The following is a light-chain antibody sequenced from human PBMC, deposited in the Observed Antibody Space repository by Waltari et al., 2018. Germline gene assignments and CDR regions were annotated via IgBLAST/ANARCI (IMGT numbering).Light chain of an antibody. CDR3: QSYDSSLSGSV. Sequence: QSVLTQPPSVSGAPGQRVTISCTGSSSSIGAGHDVNWYQQLPGTAPKLLIYGNNNRPSGVPDRFSGSKSGTSASLAITGLQAEDEADYYCQSYDSSLSGSVFGGGTILTVL. CDR2: GNN. J-gene: IGLJ2*01. CDR1: SSSIGAGHD. V-gene: IGLV1-40*01.